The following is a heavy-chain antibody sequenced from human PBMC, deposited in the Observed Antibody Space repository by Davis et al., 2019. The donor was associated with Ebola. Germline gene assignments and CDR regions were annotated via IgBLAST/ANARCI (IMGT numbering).Heavy chain of an antibody. V-gene: IGHV3-15*01. Sequence: GGSLRLSCAASGFTFSNAWMSWVRQAPGKGLEWVGRIKSKTDGGTTDYAAPVKGRFTISRDDSKNTLYLQMNSLKTEDTAVYYCAKDTGYSSSWFYEFDYWGQGTLVTVSS. CDR1: GFTFSNAW. CDR3: AKDTGYSSSWFYEFDY. D-gene: IGHD6-13*01. J-gene: IGHJ4*02. CDR2: IKSKTDGGTT.